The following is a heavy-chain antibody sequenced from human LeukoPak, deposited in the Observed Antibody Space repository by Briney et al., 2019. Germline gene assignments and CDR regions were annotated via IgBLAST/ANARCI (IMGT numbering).Heavy chain of an antibody. Sequence: TGGSLRLSCAASGFTFNEFWMHWVRQVPGKGLMWVARIHKDGLHTWYADPMKGRFTISRDNAENTVYLQLNSLRVEDTAVYYCARESEAAGTYYLDHWGQGNLVTVSS. J-gene: IGHJ4*02. V-gene: IGHV3-74*01. D-gene: IGHD6-25*01. CDR1: GFTFNEFW. CDR3: ARESEAAGTYYLDH. CDR2: IHKDGLHT.